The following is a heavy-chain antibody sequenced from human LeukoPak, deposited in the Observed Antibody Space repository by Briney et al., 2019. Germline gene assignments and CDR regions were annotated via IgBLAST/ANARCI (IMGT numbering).Heavy chain of an antibody. CDR2: ISYSGST. Sequence: PSETLSLTCTVSGGSISSYYWSWIRQPPGKGLEWIACISYSGSTKYNPSLKSRVTISVDTSKNQLSLKLSSVTAADTAVYYCARDRVPYETSHYYWAFDYCGQGTLVTVSS. J-gene: IGHJ4*02. CDR3: ARDRVPYETSHYYWAFDY. V-gene: IGHV4-59*01. D-gene: IGHD3-22*01. CDR1: GGSISSYY.